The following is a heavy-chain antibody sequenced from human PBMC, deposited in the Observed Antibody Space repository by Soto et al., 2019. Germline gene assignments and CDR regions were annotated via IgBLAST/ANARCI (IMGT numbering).Heavy chain of an antibody. D-gene: IGHD2-2*01. J-gene: IGHJ4*02. CDR1: GFTFSSYA. V-gene: IGHV3-23*01. CDR3: AKEMSSTSCLTFDY. Sequence: GGSLRLSCAASGFTFSSYALNWVRQAPGKGLEWVSGITGGGSTTFYAGSVKGRFTISRDNSRNTVYLQMNSVRAEETAVYYCAKEMSSTSCLTFDYWGQGTLVTVSS. CDR2: ITGGGSTT.